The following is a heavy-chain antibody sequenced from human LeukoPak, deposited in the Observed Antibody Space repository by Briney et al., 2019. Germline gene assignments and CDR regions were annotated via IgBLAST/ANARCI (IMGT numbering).Heavy chain of an antibody. Sequence: PSETLSLTCAVYGGSFSGYYWSWIRQPPGKGLEWIGEISHSGSTNYNPSLKSRVTISLDTSKNQFSLKLSSVTAADTAVYYCARVGTYYRSLDSWGQGTLVTVSS. CDR3: ARVGTYYRSLDS. CDR2: ISHSGST. D-gene: IGHD3-10*01. J-gene: IGHJ4*02. V-gene: IGHV4-34*01. CDR1: GGSFSGYY.